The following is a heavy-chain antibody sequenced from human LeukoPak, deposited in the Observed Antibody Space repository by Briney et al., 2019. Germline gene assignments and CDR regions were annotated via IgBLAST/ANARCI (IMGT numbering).Heavy chain of an antibody. J-gene: IGHJ4*02. Sequence: GGSLRLSCVASGFTFSSYWMHWVRQAPGKGLVWVSHINSDGSSTTYADSVKGRFTNSRDNAKNTLYLQMNSLRAEDTAVYYCARDGLAAITFDYWGQGILVTVSS. D-gene: IGHD5-24*01. CDR2: INSDGSST. V-gene: IGHV3-74*01. CDR3: ARDGLAAITFDY. CDR1: GFTFSSYW.